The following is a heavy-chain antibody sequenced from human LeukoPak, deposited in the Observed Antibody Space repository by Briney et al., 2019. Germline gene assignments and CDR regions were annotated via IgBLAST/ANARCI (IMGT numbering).Heavy chain of an antibody. D-gene: IGHD6-6*01. CDR3: RSLIAARQDAFDI. CDR2: ISYDGSNK. Sequence: GGSLRLSCAASGFTFSSYDMHWVRQAPGKGLEWVAVISYDGSNKYYADSVKGRFTISRDNSKNTLYLQMNSLRAEDTAVYYCRSLIAARQDAFDIWGQGTMVTVSS. V-gene: IGHV3-30*03. CDR1: GFTFSSYD. J-gene: IGHJ3*02.